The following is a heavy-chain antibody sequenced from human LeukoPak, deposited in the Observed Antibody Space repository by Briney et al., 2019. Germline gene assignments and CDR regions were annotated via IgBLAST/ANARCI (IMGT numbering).Heavy chain of an antibody. Sequence: GGSLRLYCTASGFTFTNAWMSWVRQAPGKGLEWVARILSKAAGGTTDYAAAVKGRFTISRDDSKDTLYLQMNSLRTEDTAVYYCTTYRSFIGGAGRLDYWGQGTLITVSS. CDR1: GFTFTNAW. D-gene: IGHD6-19*01. V-gene: IGHV3-15*01. J-gene: IGHJ4*02. CDR3: TTYRSFIGGAGRLDY. CDR2: ILSKAAGGTT.